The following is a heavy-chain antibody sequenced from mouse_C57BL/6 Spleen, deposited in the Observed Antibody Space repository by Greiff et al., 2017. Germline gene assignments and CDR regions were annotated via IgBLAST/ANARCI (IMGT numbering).Heavy chain of an antibody. CDR2: IDPSDSET. V-gene: IGHV1-52*01. Sequence: VQLQQPGAELVRPGSSVKLSCKASGYTFTSYWMHWVKQRPIQGLEWIGNIDPSDSETHYNQKFKDKATLTVDKSSSTAYMQFSSLTSEDPAVYYCARESYCGSILYFDYWGQGTTLTVSS. CDR3: ARESYCGSILYFDY. D-gene: IGHD1-1*01. J-gene: IGHJ2*01. CDR1: GYTFTSYW.